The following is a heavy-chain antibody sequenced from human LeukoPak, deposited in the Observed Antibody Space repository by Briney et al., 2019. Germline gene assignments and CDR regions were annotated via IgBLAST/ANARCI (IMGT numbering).Heavy chain of an antibody. Sequence: SETLSLTCAVYGGSFSGYYWSWIRQPPGKGLEWIGEINHSGSQPPGKGLEWIGYIYYSGSTNYNPSLKSRVTISVDTSKNQFSLKLSSVTAADTAVYYCARARPILYSSGYYFRRIDYFDYWGQGTLVTVSS. V-gene: IGHV4-59*01. CDR1: GGSFSGYY. CDR2: IYYSGST. J-gene: IGHJ4*02. D-gene: IGHD3-22*01. CDR3: ARARPILYSSGYYFRRIDYFDY.